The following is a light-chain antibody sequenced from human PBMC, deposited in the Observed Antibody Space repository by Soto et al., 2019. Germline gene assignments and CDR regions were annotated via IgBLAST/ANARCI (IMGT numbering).Light chain of an antibody. V-gene: IGLV2-14*01. CDR3: SSDTSSSTLYG. CDR2: DVS. Sequence: QSALTQPASVSGSPGQSITISCTGTSSDVGGYNYVSCYQQHPGKAPKLMIYDVSNRPSGVSNRFSGSKSGNTASLTISGLQAEDEAAYYSSSDTSSSTLYGFGNGTKLTVL. J-gene: IGLJ1*01. CDR1: SSDVGGYNY.